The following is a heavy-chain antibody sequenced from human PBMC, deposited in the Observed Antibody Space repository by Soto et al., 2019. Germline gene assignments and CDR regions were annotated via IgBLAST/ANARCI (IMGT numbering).Heavy chain of an antibody. CDR1: VFAVTKNY. Sequence: PWGCLLITCTSSVFAVTKNYMSWVRQAPGKGPEWVSIIHAGGNSDFADSVKGRFTISRENSKNTLNLHMNNLRVEDTAVYYCVRDFTSWGQGTLVTVSS. CDR2: IHAGGNS. CDR3: VRDFTS. V-gene: IGHV3-53*01. J-gene: IGHJ4*02.